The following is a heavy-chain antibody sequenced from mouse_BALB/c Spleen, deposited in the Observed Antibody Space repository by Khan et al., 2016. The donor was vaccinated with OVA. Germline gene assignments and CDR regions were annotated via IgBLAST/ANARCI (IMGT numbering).Heavy chain of an antibody. J-gene: IGHJ2*01. Sequence: QVRLQQSGPELVRPGVSVKISCKGSGYTFTDYAMYWVKQSHAESLEWIGLISTYSGNTNYNQKFKGKATMTVDKSSTTAYIELARLTSEDSAISYCAKPAYDGYYDYWGQGTTLTVSS. CDR3: AKPAYDGYYDY. D-gene: IGHD2-3*01. CDR2: ISTYSGNT. V-gene: IGHV1S137*01. CDR1: GYTFTDYA.